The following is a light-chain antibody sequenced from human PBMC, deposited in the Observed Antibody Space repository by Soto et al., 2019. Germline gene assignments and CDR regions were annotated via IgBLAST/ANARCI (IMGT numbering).Light chain of an antibody. CDR2: GAS. Sequence: EIVMTQSPATLSVSPGERATLSCRASRSVSSNLAWYQQKPGQAPRLLMYGASTRATGIPARFSGSGYGTDFNLTISSLQPEDFATYYCQQAKSFPYTFGQGTRLEIK. V-gene: IGKV3-15*01. CDR1: RSVSSN. J-gene: IGKJ2*01. CDR3: QQAKSFPYT.